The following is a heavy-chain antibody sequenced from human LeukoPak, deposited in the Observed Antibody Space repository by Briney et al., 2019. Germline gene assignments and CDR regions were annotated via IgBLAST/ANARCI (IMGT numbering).Heavy chain of an antibody. CDR2: ISAYNGNT. V-gene: IGHV1-18*04. CDR3: ARITIGTGPSCSDP. D-gene: IGHD1-1*01. CDR1: GYTFTSYG. J-gene: IGHJ5*02. Sequence: ASVKVSCKASGYTFTSYGISWARQAPGQGLEWMGWISAYNGNTNYAQKLQGRVTMTTDTSTSTAYMELRSLRSDDTAVYYCARITIGTGPSCSDPWGKGTLVTVSS.